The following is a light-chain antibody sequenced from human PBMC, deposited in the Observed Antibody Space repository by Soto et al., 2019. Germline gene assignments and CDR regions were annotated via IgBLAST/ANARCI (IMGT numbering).Light chain of an antibody. J-gene: IGKJ2*01. Sequence: DVVMTQSPLSLPVTLGQPASISCRSSQSPEYSDGNTYLNWFQQRPGQSPRRLIYKVSNRDSGVPDRFSGSGSGTDFTLRISSVEAEDVGVYYCMQGTHWPYTFSQGTKLEIK. CDR2: KVS. CDR3: MQGTHWPYT. V-gene: IGKV2-30*01. CDR1: QSPEYSDGNTY.